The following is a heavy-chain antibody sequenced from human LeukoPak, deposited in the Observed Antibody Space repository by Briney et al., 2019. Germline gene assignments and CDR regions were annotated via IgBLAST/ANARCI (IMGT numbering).Heavy chain of an antibody. D-gene: IGHD5-18*01. CDR3: ARLNLDTAMVVDY. V-gene: IGHV4-4*09. CDR2: IYTSRST. J-gene: IGHJ4*02. CDR1: GGSISSYY. Sequence: SETLSLTCTVSGGSISSYYWSWIRQPPGKGLEWIGYIYTSRSTNYNPSLKSRVTISVDTSKNQFSLKLSSVTAADTAVYFCARLNLDTAMVVDYWGQGTLVTVSS.